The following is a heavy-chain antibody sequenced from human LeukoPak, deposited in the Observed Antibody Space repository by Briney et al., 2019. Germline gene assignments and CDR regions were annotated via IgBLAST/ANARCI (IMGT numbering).Heavy chain of an antibody. J-gene: IGHJ4*02. CDR1: GFTFSMYW. Sequence: GGSLRLSCAASGFTFSMYWMRWVRQAAGKGLEWVANIKEDGSEQHYEDSVKGRFTISRDNAKNSLYLQMNSLRAEDTAVYFCARERIATASAGDYWGQGTLVTVSS. V-gene: IGHV3-7*01. D-gene: IGHD6-13*01. CDR2: IKEDGSEQ. CDR3: ARERIATASAGDY.